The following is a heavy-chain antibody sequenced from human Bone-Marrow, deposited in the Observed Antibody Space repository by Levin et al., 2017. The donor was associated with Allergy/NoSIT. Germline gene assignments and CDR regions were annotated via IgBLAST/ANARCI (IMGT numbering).Heavy chain of an antibody. CDR1: GGSISSGDYY. CDR3: ARVLASGYSYGFADY. CDR2: IYYSGST. Sequence: SETLSLTCTVSGGSISSGDYYWSWIRQPPGKGLEWIGYIYYSGSTYYNPSLKSRVTISVDTSKNQFSLKLSSVTAADTAVYYCARVLASGYSYGFADYWGQGTLVTVSS. D-gene: IGHD5-18*01. V-gene: IGHV4-30-4*01. J-gene: IGHJ4*02.